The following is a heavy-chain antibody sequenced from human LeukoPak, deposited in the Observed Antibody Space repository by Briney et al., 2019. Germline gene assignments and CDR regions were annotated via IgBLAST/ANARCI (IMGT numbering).Heavy chain of an antibody. J-gene: IGHJ4*02. CDR3: AKSRSGWYYFDF. V-gene: IGHV3-23*01. D-gene: IGHD6-19*01. CDR2: ISYSGAST. Sequence: GRSLRLSCAASGSTFSTHATSCVRQAPGKWREWVSAISYSGASTYYADSVKGRFTISRDNSKNTLYLQMNGLRAEDTAVYYCAKSRSGWYYFDFWGQGTLVSASS. CDR1: GSTFSTHA.